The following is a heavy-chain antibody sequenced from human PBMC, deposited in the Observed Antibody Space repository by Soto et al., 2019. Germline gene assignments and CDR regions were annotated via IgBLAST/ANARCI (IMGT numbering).Heavy chain of an antibody. D-gene: IGHD6-19*01. CDR1: GFTFSSYA. V-gene: IGHV3-23*01. J-gene: IGHJ4*02. Sequence: EVQLLESGGGLVQPGGSLRLSCAASGFTFSSYAMSWVRQAPGKGLEWVSAISGSGGSTYYADSVKGRFTIFRDNSKNTLYLQMNSLRAEDTAVYYCALGYSSGWYPVIFDDWGQGTLVTVSS. CDR3: ALGYSSGWYPVIFDD. CDR2: ISGSGGST.